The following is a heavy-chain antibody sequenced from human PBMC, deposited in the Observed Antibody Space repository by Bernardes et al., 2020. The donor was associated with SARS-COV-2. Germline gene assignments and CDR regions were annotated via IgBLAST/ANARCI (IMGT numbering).Heavy chain of an antibody. CDR1: GGTFSSYA. CDR3: ARTRKYNWNFDY. J-gene: IGHJ4*02. D-gene: IGHD1-20*01. Sequence: SVKVSCKASGGTFSSYAIIWVRQAPGQGLEWMGGIIPIFGTANYAQKFQGRVTITADESTSTAYMELSSLRSEDTAVYYCARTRKYNWNFDYWGQGTLVTVSS. V-gene: IGHV1-69*13. CDR2: IIPIFGTA.